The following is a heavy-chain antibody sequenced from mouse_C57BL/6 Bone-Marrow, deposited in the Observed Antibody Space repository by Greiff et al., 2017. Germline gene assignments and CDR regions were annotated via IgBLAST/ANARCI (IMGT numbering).Heavy chain of an antibody. CDR1: GYTFTEYT. D-gene: IGHD2-2*01. V-gene: IGHV1-62-2*01. Sequence: QVQLQQSGAELVKPGASVKLSCKASGYTFTEYTIHWVKQRSGQGLEWIGWFYPGSGSIKYNEKFKDKATLTADKSSSTVYMGLSRLASEDSAGYFCARHEEAGDGYDIFAYWGQGTLVTVSA. CDR2: FYPGSGSI. J-gene: IGHJ3*01. CDR3: ARHEEAGDGYDIFAY.